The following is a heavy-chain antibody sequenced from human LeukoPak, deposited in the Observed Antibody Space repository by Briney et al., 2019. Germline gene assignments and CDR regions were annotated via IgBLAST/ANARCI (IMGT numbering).Heavy chain of an antibody. Sequence: ASVKVSCKASGYTFTGYYMHWVRQAPGQGLEWMGWINPNSGGTNYAQKFKGRVTMTRDTSISTAYMELSRLRSDDTAVYYCARDVGVYCSNTSCSDYWGQGTLVTVSS. CDR1: GYTFTGYY. J-gene: IGHJ4*02. CDR3: ARDVGVYCSNTSCSDY. CDR2: INPNSGGT. V-gene: IGHV1-2*02. D-gene: IGHD2-2*01.